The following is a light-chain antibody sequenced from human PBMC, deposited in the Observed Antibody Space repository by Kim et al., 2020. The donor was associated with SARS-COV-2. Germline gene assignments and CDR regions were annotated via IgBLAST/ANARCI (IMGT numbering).Light chain of an antibody. CDR2: AAS. Sequence: DIQMTQSPSVVSASVGASITITCRASHGINAWLAWYQQRPGTAPKLLIYAASHLAAGVPSSFSAFGSGTEFILTINSLQAEDFATYSCQQYSSFPYSSGQGTKLETK. V-gene: IGKV1-5*03. J-gene: IGKJ2*03. CDR3: QQYSSFPYS. CDR1: HGINAW.